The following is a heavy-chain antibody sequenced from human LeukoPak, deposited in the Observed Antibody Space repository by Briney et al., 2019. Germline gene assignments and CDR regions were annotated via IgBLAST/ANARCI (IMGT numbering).Heavy chain of an antibody. J-gene: IGHJ4*02. CDR3: AKAPSSSSWYYFDY. D-gene: IGHD6-13*01. CDR2: ISGSGGST. Sequence: GGSLRLSCAASGFTFSSYAMSWVRQAPGKGLEWVSAISGSGGSTYYADSVKGRFTISRDNSKNTLYLQMNSLRAEDTVVYYCAKAPSSSSWYYFDYWGQGTLVTVSS. CDR1: GFTFSSYA. V-gene: IGHV3-23*01.